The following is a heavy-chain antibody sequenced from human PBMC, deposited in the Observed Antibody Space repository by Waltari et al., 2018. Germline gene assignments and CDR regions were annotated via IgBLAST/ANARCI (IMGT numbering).Heavy chain of an antibody. V-gene: IGHV3-66*02. J-gene: IGHJ3*02. D-gene: IGHD3-3*01. CDR1: GFTVSSNY. CDR3: ARGRPVTIFGVPIPSSHAFDI. CDR2: IYSGGST. Sequence: EVQLVESGGGLVQPGGSLRLSCSASGFTVSSNYMSWVRQAPGKGWEWGSVIYSGGSTYYADSVKGRFTISRDNSKNTLYLQMNSLRAEDTAVYYCARGRPVTIFGVPIPSSHAFDIWGQGTMVTVSS.